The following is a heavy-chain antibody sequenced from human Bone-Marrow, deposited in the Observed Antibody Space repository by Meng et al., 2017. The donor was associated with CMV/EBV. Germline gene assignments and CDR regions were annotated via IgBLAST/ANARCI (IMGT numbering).Heavy chain of an antibody. CDR3: AREGDEEYGDYPFPTN. CDR1: GGSISSSSYY. V-gene: IGHV4-39*02. D-gene: IGHD4-17*01. CDR2: TYYSGST. Sequence: SETLSLTCTVSGGSISSSSYYWGWIRQPPGKGLEWIGSTYYSGSTYYNPSLKSRVTISVDTSKNQFSLKLSSVTAADTAVYYCAREGDEEYGDYPFPTNWGQGMLVTVSS. J-gene: IGHJ4*02.